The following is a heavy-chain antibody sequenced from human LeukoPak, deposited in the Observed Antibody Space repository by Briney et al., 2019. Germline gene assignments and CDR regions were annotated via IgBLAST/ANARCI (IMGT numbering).Heavy chain of an antibody. CDR3: AVDLLDTSMGTDY. V-gene: IGHV1-2*06. D-gene: IGHD3-9*01. Sequence: ASVKVSCEASGYTCTGYYMHWVRQAPGQGLEWMGRINPNSGGTNYAQKFQGRVTLTRDTPISTAYMELSRLKSDDTAVYYCAVDLLDTSMGTDYWGQGTLVTVSS. CDR2: INPNSGGT. CDR1: GYTCTGYY. J-gene: IGHJ4*02.